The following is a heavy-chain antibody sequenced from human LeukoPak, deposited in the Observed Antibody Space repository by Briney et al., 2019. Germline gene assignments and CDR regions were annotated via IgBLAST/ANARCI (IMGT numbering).Heavy chain of an antibody. Sequence: PGGSLRLSCAASGFTFSSYSMNWVRQAPGKGLEWVSSISSSSSYIYYADSVKGRFTISRDNAKNSLYLQMNSLRAEDTAVYYCARDPGTMVRGVIPGEFDYWGQGTLVTVSS. CDR3: ARDPGTMVRGVIPGEFDY. D-gene: IGHD3-10*01. V-gene: IGHV3-21*01. CDR1: GFTFSSYS. CDR2: ISSSSSYI. J-gene: IGHJ4*02.